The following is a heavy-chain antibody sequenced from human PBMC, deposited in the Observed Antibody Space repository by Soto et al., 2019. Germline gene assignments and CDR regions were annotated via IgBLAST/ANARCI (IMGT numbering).Heavy chain of an antibody. Sequence: GASVKVSCKASGYTFTNYDITWVRQAAGQGLEWVGWVNPNSGYTAYAQKFVGRVTMTRNTPLRTAYMELSSLTSGDTAVYYCARSYSDGWTDYWGQGTLV. CDR1: GYTFTNYD. D-gene: IGHD5-18*01. CDR2: VNPNSGYT. CDR3: ARSYSDGWTDY. V-gene: IGHV1-8*01. J-gene: IGHJ4*02.